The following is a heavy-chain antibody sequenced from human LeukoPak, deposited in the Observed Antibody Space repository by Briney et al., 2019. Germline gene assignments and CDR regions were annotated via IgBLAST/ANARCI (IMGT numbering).Heavy chain of an antibody. V-gene: IGHV4-39*02. J-gene: IGHJ4*02. CDR1: GGSISSSSYY. CDR3: ARLQATVSIHSYFDY. CDR2: IYYSGST. Sequence: PSETLSLTCTVSGGSISSSSYYWGWIRQPPGTGLEGIGSIYYSGSTYYNPSLKSRVTISVDTSKNHISLKLTSVTAADTAVYYCARLQATVSIHSYFDYWGQGTLVTVSS. D-gene: IGHD4-17*01.